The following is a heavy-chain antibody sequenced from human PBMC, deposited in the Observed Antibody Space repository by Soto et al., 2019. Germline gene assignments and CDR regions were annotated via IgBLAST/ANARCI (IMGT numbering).Heavy chain of an antibody. CDR3: VRWGGRRDYYYLDV. Sequence: GASVKVSCKASGYTFTGYYMHWVRQAPGQGLEWMGWINPNSGGTNYAQKFQGWVTMTRDTSISTAYMELSRLRSDDTAVYYCVRWGGRRDYYYLDVWGKGTTVTVAS. CDR1: GYTFTGYY. V-gene: IGHV1-2*04. D-gene: IGHD3-16*01. CDR2: INPNSGGT. J-gene: IGHJ6*03.